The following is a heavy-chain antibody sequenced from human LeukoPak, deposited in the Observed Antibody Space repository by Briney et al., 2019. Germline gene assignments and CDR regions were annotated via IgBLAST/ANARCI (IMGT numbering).Heavy chain of an antibody. CDR1: GGSISSTNW. CDR3: ARRSPYSTGWSSYFDY. CDR2: IYRSGTT. D-gene: IGHD6-19*01. V-gene: IGHV4-4*02. Sequence: SETLSLTCTVSGGSISSTNWWSWVRQPPGKGLEWIGEIYRSGTTNYKPSLKSRVTISLDKSRNHFSLKLTSVTAADSAVYYCARRSPYSTGWSSYFDYWGQGTLVTVSS. J-gene: IGHJ4*02.